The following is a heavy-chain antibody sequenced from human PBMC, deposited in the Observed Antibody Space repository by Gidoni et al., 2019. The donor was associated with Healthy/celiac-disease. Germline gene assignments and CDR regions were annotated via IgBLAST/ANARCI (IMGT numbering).Heavy chain of an antibody. CDR2: INPNSGGT. V-gene: IGHV1-2*06. CDR3: ARDLRVITFGGVIARFDP. CDR1: GYTFTGSS. J-gene: IGHJ5*02. D-gene: IGHD3-16*02. Sequence: QVQLVQSGAEVKKPGASLKVSCKASGYTFTGSSLHWVRQAPGQGLEWMGRINPNSGGTNYAQKFQGRVTMTRDTYISTAYMELSRLRSDDTAVYYCARDLRVITFGGVIARFDPWGQGTLVTVSS.